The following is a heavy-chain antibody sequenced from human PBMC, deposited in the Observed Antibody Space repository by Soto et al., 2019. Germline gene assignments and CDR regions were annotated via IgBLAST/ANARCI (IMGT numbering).Heavy chain of an antibody. D-gene: IGHD3-10*01. CDR1: GGSISSGGYY. Sequence: QVQLQESGPGLVKPSQTLSLTCTVSGGSISSGGYYWSWIRQHPGKGLEWIGYIYYSGSTYYNPSLKSRVTISVYTSKNQFSLKLSSVTAADTAVYDCARASVLWFGESYNWFDPWGQGTLVTVSS. CDR3: ARASVLWFGESYNWFDP. CDR2: IYYSGST. V-gene: IGHV4-31*03. J-gene: IGHJ5*02.